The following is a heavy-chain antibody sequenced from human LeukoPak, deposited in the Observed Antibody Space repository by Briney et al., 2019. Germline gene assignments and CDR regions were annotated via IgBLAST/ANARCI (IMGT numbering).Heavy chain of an antibody. D-gene: IGHD3-10*01. CDR1: GYTFTGYY. V-gene: IGHV1-2*02. Sequence: ASVKVSCKASGYTFTGYYMHWVRQAPGQGLEWMGWINPNSGGTNYAQKFQGKVTMTRDTSISTAYMELSRLRSDDTAVYYCARGSDYLGSFDPWGQGTLVTVSS. J-gene: IGHJ5*02. CDR2: INPNSGGT. CDR3: ARGSDYLGSFDP.